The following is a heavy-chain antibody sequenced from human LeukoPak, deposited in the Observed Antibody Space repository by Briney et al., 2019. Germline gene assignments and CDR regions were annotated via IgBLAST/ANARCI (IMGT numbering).Heavy chain of an antibody. CDR3: ATSTYSGYDWFYYYYYMDV. CDR1: GGSFSDYS. Sequence: PSETLSLTCAVYGGSFSDYSWSWIRQPPGKGLEWIGEINPSGGTNHNPSLKSRVTMSVDTSKNQFSLKLSSVTAADTAAYYCATSTYSGYDWFYYYYYMDVWGKGTTVTVSS. D-gene: IGHD5-12*01. J-gene: IGHJ6*03. CDR2: INPSGGT. V-gene: IGHV4-34*01.